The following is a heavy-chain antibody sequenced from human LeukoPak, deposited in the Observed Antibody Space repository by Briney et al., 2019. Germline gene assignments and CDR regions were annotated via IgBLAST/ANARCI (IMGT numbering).Heavy chain of an antibody. V-gene: IGHV1-69*13. Sequence: SVKVSCKASGGTFSSYAISWVRQAPGQGLEWMGGIIPIFGTANYAQKFQGRVTITADESTSTAYMELSSPRSEDTAVYYCARSGEVVPAARPTRPYYYGMDVWGKGTTVTVSS. J-gene: IGHJ6*04. CDR3: ARSGEVVPAARPTRPYYYGMDV. CDR2: IIPIFGTA. CDR1: GGTFSSYA. D-gene: IGHD2-2*01.